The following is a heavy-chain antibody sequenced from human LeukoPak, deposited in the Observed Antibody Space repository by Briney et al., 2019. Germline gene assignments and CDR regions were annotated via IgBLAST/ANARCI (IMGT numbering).Heavy chain of an antibody. J-gene: IGHJ4*02. CDR2: IYYSGSTT. D-gene: IGHD1-1*01. Sequence: PSETLSLTCTVSGGSITNYWWSWIRQPPGRGLEWIGYIYYSGSTTNYNPSLRGRATISVDASKNQFSLRQRSVTAADTAVYYCARVGDWNDLVYWGQGTLVSVSS. CDR3: ARVGDWNDLVY. V-gene: IGHV4-59*01. CDR1: GGSITNYW.